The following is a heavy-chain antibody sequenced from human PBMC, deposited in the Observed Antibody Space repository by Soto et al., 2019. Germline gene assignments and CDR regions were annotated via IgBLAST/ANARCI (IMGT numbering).Heavy chain of an antibody. J-gene: IGHJ6*03. CDR1: GFTFSSYA. CDR3: AKDSGYCSSTSCFRDDYYYMDV. CDR2: ISGSGGST. Sequence: EVQLLESGGGLVQPGGSLRLSCAASGFTFSSYAMSWVRQAAGKGLEWVSAISGSGGSTYYADSVKGRFTISRDNSKNTLYLQMNSLRAEDTAVYYCAKDSGYCSSTSCFRDDYYYMDVWGKGTTVTVSS. D-gene: IGHD2-2*03. V-gene: IGHV3-23*01.